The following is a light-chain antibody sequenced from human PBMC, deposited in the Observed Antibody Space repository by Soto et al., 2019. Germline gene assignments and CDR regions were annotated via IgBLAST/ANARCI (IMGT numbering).Light chain of an antibody. J-gene: IGLJ3*02. V-gene: IGLV1-51*01. CDR1: SSNIGTNY. CDR3: GTWDSDLSAEV. CDR2: DNS. Sequence: QSVLTQPPSVSAAPGQKVTISCSGSSSNIGTNYVSWYQQLPGRAPKLVIFDNSKRPSGIPDRFSGSKSGSSATLGVTGLQTGDEADYYCGTWDSDLSAEVSGGGTKLTVL.